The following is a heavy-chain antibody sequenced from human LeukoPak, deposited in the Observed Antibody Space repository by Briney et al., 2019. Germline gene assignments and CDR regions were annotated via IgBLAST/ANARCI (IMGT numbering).Heavy chain of an antibody. V-gene: IGHV3-7*01. CDR1: GFTFSSYW. D-gene: IGHD6-25*01. CDR2: IKQDGSEK. J-gene: IGHJ5*02. Sequence: PGGSLRLSCAASGFTFSSYWTSWVRQAPGKGLEWVANIKQDGSEKYYVDSVKGRFTISRDNAKNSLYLQMNSLRAEDTAVYYCARGERWFDPWGQGTLVTVSS. CDR3: ARGERWFDP.